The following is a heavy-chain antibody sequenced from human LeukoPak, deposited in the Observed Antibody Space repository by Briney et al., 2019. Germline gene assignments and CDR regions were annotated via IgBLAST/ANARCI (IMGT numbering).Heavy chain of an antibody. J-gene: IGHJ6*02. Sequence: SETLSLTCAVYGGSFSGYYWSWIRQPPGKGLEWIGSIYYSGSTYYNPSLKSRVTISVDTSKNQFSLKLSSVTAADTAVYYCARTYGDYDYYYYGMDVWGQGTTVTVSS. V-gene: IGHV4-34*01. CDR3: ARTYGDYDYYYYGMDV. D-gene: IGHD4-17*01. CDR1: GGSFSGYY. CDR2: IYYSGST.